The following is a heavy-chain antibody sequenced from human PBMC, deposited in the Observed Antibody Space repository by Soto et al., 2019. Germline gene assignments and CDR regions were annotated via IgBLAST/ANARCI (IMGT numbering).Heavy chain of an antibody. J-gene: IGHJ4*02. CDR2: INDSGGT. D-gene: IGHD6-13*01. CDR3: ARGRKGFSSSCYVD. CDR1: GGSFSGYY. Sequence: SETLSLTCAVYGGSFSGYYWTWIRQPPGKGLEWIGEINDSGGTDYNPSLKSRVTIPLDTSKNQLSLKLSSVTAADTAVYYCARGRKGFSSSCYVDWGQGTLVTVSS. V-gene: IGHV4-34*01.